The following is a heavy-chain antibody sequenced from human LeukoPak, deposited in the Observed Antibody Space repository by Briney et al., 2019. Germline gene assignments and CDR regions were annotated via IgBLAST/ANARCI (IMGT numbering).Heavy chain of an antibody. V-gene: IGHV1-69*13. D-gene: IGHD3-22*01. CDR3: ARGGYYYDSSGYSHLPDY. J-gene: IGHJ4*02. Sequence: SVKVSCKASGGTFSSYALSWVRQAPGQGLEWMGGIIPIVGTTNYAQMFQGRVTITADESTSTAYMELRSLRSEDTAVYYCARGGYYYDSSGYSHLPDYWGQGTLVTVSA. CDR1: GGTFSSYA. CDR2: IIPIVGTT.